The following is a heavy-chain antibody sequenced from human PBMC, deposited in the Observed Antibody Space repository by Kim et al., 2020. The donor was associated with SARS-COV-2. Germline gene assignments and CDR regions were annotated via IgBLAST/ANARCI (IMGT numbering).Heavy chain of an antibody. J-gene: IGHJ3*02. D-gene: IGHD3-22*01. CDR1: GGSISSSSYY. CDR3: ARHLEIGWARYYYDSSGYYLRAFDI. Sequence: SETLSLTCTVSGGSISSSSYYWGWIRQPPGKGLEWIGSIYYSGSTYYNPSLKSRVTISVDTSKNQFSLKLSSVTAADTAVYYCARHLEIGWARYYYDSSGYYLRAFDIWGQGTMVTVSS. V-gene: IGHV4-39*01. CDR2: IYYSGST.